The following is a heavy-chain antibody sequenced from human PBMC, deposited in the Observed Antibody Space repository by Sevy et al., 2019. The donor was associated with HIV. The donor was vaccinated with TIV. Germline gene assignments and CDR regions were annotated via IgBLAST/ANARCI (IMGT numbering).Heavy chain of an antibody. Sequence: GGSLRLSCAASGFSFRTYGIHWVRQAPGKGLEWVAFIWYDGSNQLYADSVKGRFTISRDNSKDMVSLQMNSLRVEDTALYFCARLDFDVWGHRTMVTVSS. CDR3: ARLDFDV. J-gene: IGHJ3*01. V-gene: IGHV3-33*03. CDR1: GFSFRTYG. CDR2: IWYDGSNQ.